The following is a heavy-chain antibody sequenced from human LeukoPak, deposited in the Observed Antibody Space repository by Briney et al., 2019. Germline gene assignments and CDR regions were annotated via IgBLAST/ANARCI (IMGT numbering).Heavy chain of an antibody. CDR2: IFYTGST. CDR3: ARDTNGAGV. J-gene: IGHJ6*02. CDR1: DGSVSRGNYY. V-gene: IGHV4-61*01. D-gene: IGHD1-1*01. Sequence: SETLSLTCTVSDGSVSRGNYYWSWIRQSPGKGLEWIGHIFYTGSTNYSPSLKSRVTISIDTSKNQFSLRLTSVTAADTAVYYCARDTNGAGVWGQGTTVTVSS.